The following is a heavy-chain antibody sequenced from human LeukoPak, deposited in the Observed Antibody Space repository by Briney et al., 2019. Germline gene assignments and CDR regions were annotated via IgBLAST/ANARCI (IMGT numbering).Heavy chain of an antibody. CDR1: GFTFSDHY. Sequence: GGSLRLSCAASGFTFSDHYMSWIRQAPGKGLEWVSYISGGGTTIYYADSVKGRFTISRDNAKNSLYLQMNSLRAEDTAVYFCARDPLAHDYYYMDVWGRGTTVTVSS. J-gene: IGHJ6*03. V-gene: IGHV3-11*01. CDR3: ARDPLAHDYYYMDV. CDR2: ISGGGTTI.